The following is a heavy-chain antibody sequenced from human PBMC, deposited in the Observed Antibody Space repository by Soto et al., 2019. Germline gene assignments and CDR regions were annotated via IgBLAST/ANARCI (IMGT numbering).Heavy chain of an antibody. V-gene: IGHV4-30-4*01. D-gene: IGHD1-7*01. Sequence: QVQLQESGPGLVKPSQTLSLTCTVSGGSISSGDYYWSWIRQPPGKGLEWIGYIYYSGSTYYNPSLKSRVTISVDTSKNQFSLKLSSVTAADTAVYYCARDGYNWNYGGSYGMDVWGQGTTVTVSS. CDR3: ARDGYNWNYGGSYGMDV. CDR2: IYYSGST. CDR1: GGSISSGDYY. J-gene: IGHJ6*02.